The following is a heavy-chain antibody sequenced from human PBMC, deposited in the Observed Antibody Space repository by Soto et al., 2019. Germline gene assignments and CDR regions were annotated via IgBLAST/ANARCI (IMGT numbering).Heavy chain of an antibody. Sequence: GESLKISCKGSGYSFTSYWISWVRQMTGKGLEWVGRIDPSDSYTNYSPSFQGHVTISADKSIGTAYLQWSSLKASDTAMYYCASRGEIIAARPVLHYEIAGMDLWGQGTTVTVSS. CDR2: IDPSDSYT. CDR3: ASRGEIIAARPVLHYEIAGMDL. J-gene: IGHJ6*01. CDR1: GYSFTSYW. V-gene: IGHV5-10-1*01. D-gene: IGHD6-6*01.